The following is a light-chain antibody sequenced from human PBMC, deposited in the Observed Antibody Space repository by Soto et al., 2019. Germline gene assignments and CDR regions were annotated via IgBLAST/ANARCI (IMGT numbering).Light chain of an antibody. CDR2: SAS. J-gene: IGKJ2*01. Sequence: EIEMTQSPATLSASLGERATLSCRASQSISTGLAWYQQKPGQPPRLLIYSASTRATGVPARFTGSGSGSEFTLTISGLQSEDFAVYYCQQGHNWPLTFGQGTRLEI. CDR1: QSISTG. CDR3: QQGHNWPLT. V-gene: IGKV3-15*01.